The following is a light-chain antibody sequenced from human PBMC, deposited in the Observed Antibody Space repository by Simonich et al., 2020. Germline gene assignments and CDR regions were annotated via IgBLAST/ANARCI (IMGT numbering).Light chain of an antibody. CDR2: DVS. CDR3: CSYAGSYTFVV. CDR1: SSDVGGYNY. V-gene: IGLV2-11*01. J-gene: IGLJ2*01. Sequence: QSALTQPASVSGSPGQSVTISCTGTSSDVGGYNYVCWYQQHPGKAPKLMIYDVSKRPSGVPDRFSGSKSGNTASLTISGLQAEDEADYYCCSYAGSYTFVVFGGGTKLTVL.